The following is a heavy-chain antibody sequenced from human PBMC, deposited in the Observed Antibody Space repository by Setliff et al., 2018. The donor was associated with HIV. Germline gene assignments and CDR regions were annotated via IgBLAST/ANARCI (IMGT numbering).Heavy chain of an antibody. V-gene: IGHV4-38-2*01. Sequence: ETLSLTCAVSGYSISSDYYWGWIRQPPGKGLEWIESIYHSGSTYYNPSLKSRVTISVDTSKNLFSLKLSSVTAADTAVYYCARKSNYYYGSGSPYFDLWGRGTLVTVSS. CDR2: IYHSGST. D-gene: IGHD3-10*01. CDR1: GYSISSDYY. CDR3: ARKSNYYYGSGSPYFDL. J-gene: IGHJ2*01.